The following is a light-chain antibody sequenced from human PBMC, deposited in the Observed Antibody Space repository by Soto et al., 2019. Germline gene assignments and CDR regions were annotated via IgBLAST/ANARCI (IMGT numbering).Light chain of an antibody. CDR3: QHRSNWPPYT. CDR2: DAS. CDR1: QTISSY. Sequence: EIVLTQSPATLSLSPGERATLSCRASQTISSYLAWYQQKPGQAPRLLIYDASSRATGVPARFSGSGSKTDFTLTISSLEPEDVAVYYCQHRSNWPPYTFGQGTKLEIK. V-gene: IGKV3-11*01. J-gene: IGKJ2*01.